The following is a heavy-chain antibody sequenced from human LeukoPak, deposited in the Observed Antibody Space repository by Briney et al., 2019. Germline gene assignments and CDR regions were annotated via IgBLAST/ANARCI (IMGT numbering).Heavy chain of an antibody. Sequence: PGGSLRLSCAVSGFTFSSYEMNWVRQAPGKGLDRVSYISSSGSTIYYADSVNGRFTISTANAKNSLYLQMNSLRAEDTAVYYCARDRHYYDSSGYYGYFDYWGQGTLVTVSS. D-gene: IGHD3-22*01. CDR3: ARDRHYYDSSGYYGYFDY. CDR2: ISSSGSTI. CDR1: GFTFSSYE. V-gene: IGHV3-48*03. J-gene: IGHJ4*02.